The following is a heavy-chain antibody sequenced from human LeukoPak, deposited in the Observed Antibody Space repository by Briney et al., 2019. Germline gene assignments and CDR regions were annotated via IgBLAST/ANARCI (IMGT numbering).Heavy chain of an antibody. D-gene: IGHD7-27*01. CDR3: AKDAGVAPGAFDI. J-gene: IGHJ3*02. CDR1: GFTFSSYG. Sequence: GGSLRLSCAASGFTFSSYGMHWVRQAPGKGREWVAFIRYDGSNKYYADSVKGRFTISRDNSKNTLYLQMNSLIAEDTAVYYCAKDAGVAPGAFDIWGQGTMVTVSS. V-gene: IGHV3-30*02. CDR2: IRYDGSNK.